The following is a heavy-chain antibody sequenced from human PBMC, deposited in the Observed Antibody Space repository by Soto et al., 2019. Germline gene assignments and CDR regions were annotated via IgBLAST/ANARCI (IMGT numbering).Heavy chain of an antibody. V-gene: IGHV1-2*02. J-gene: IGHJ5*02. CDR2: INPNSGGT. CDR3: AYIAAAGSDDWFDP. D-gene: IGHD6-13*01. CDR1: GYTFTGYY. Sequence: ASVKVSCKASGYTFTGYYIHWVRRAPGQGLEWMGWINPNSGGTNYAQKFQGRVTMTRDTSISTAYMELSRLRSDDTAVYYCAYIAAAGSDDWFDPWGQGTLVTAPQ.